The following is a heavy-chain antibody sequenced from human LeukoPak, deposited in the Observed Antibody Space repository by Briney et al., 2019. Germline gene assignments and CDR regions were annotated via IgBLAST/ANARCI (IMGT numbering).Heavy chain of an antibody. CDR3: AREIRGYSGYGGLVDY. Sequence: SQNLSLTCTVSGGSISSGSYYWSWIRQPAGKGLEWIGRIYTSGSTNYNPSLKSRVTISVDTSKNQFSLKLSSVTAADTAVYYCAREIRGYSGYGGLVDYWGQGTLVTVSS. V-gene: IGHV4-61*02. CDR2: IYTSGST. D-gene: IGHD5-12*01. CDR1: GGSISSGSYY. J-gene: IGHJ4*02.